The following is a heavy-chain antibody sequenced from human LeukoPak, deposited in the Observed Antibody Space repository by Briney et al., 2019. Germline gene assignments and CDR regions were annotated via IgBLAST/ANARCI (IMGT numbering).Heavy chain of an antibody. V-gene: IGHV3-23*01. D-gene: IGHD6-13*01. CDR3: AKKLGFIPQFDY. Sequence: PGGSLRLSCEVSGFTFSTEAMTWVRQAPGKGLEWVSSISDSSRTTYYADSVQGRFTIPRDNSRNTVYLQMNSLRVEDTAFYYCAKKLGFIPQFDYWSQGTPVAVSS. CDR2: ISDSSRTT. CDR1: GFTFSTEA. J-gene: IGHJ4*02.